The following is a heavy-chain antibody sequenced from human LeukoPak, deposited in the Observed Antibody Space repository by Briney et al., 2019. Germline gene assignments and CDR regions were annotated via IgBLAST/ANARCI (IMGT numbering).Heavy chain of an antibody. CDR1: GGSISSSSYY. Sequence: PSETLSLTCTVSGGSISSSSYYWGWIRQPPGTGLEWIGSIYYSGSTYYNPSLKSRVTISVDTSKNQFSLKLSSVTAADTAVYYCARGPTSYCSGGSCYSWQAYYFDYWGQGTLVTVSS. J-gene: IGHJ4*02. CDR2: IYYSGST. D-gene: IGHD2-15*01. V-gene: IGHV4-39*01. CDR3: ARGPTSYCSGGSCYSWQAYYFDY.